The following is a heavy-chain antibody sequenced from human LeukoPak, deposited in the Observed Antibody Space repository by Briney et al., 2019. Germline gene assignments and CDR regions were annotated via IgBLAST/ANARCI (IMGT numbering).Heavy chain of an antibody. J-gene: IGHJ6*03. CDR2: IRYDGSNK. Sequence: GGSLRLSCAASGFTFSSYGMHWVRQAPGKGLEWVAFIRYDGSNKYYADSVKGRFTISRDNSKNTLYLQMNSLRAEDTAVYYRAKDGEAYCGGNCYSYNYYYMDVWGKGTTVTVSS. V-gene: IGHV3-30*02. CDR1: GFTFSSYG. D-gene: IGHD2-21*01. CDR3: AKDGEAYCGGNCYSYNYYYMDV.